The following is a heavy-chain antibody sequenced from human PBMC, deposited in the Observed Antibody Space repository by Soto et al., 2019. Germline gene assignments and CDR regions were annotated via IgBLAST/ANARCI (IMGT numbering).Heavy chain of an antibody. D-gene: IGHD1-1*01. V-gene: IGHV3-15*01. CDR2: IKSTKDGGAR. Sequence: EVQVVESGGDLVEPGGSLRLSCVTSGFMFSSAWMSWVRQAPGKGLEWVARIKSTKDGGARDYAAPVNGRFSISRDDSKITVYLQMNRLRVEDTALYYCVEGWNDFWGQGTLVTVSS. CDR3: VEGWNDF. CDR1: GFMFSSAW. J-gene: IGHJ4*02.